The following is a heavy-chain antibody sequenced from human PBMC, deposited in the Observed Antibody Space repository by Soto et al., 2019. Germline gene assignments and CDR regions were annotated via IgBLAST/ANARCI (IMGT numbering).Heavy chain of an antibody. V-gene: IGHV4-31*03. D-gene: IGHD3-22*01. CDR2: IYYSGST. Sequence: SETLSLTCTVSGGSISSGGYYWSWIRQHPGKGLEWIGYIYYSGSTYYNPSLKSRVTISEDTSKNQFSLKLSSVTAADTAVYYCAGSDYYDTSGYYYRVDYWGQGTLVTVS. CDR3: AGSDYYDTSGYYYRVDY. J-gene: IGHJ4*02. CDR1: GGSISSGGYY.